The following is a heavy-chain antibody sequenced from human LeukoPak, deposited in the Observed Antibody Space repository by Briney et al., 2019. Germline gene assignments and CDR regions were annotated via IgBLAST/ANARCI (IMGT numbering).Heavy chain of an antibody. CDR1: GYTFTDYY. V-gene: IGHV1-2*02. D-gene: IGHD6-13*01. J-gene: IGHJ4*02. CDR2: INPKSGGT. Sequence: ASVKVSCKASGYTFTDYYMHWVRQAPGRGLEWMGWINPKSGGTKYAQKFQGRVTMTRDTSISTAYMDLSRLRSDDTAMYYCARDGQGAGKTFDYWGQGTLVTVSS. CDR3: ARDGQGAGKTFDY.